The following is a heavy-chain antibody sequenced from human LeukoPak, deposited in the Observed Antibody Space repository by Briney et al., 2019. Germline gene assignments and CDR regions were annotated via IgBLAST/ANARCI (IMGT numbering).Heavy chain of an antibody. V-gene: IGHV3-23*01. CDR3: AHGSGSYESYFDY. J-gene: IGHJ4*02. CDR2: ISGSGGSA. Sequence: GGSLRLSCAASGFTFSSYAMSWVRQAPGKGLEWVSAISGSGGSAYYADSVKGRFTISRDNSKNTLYLQMNSLGAEDTAVYYCAHGSGSYESYFDYWGQGTLVTVSS. D-gene: IGHD3-10*01. CDR1: GFTFSSYA.